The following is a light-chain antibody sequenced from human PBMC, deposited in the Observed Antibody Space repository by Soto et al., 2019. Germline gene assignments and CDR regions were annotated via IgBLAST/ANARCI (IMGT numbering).Light chain of an antibody. CDR1: SSDVGGYNF. CDR2: EGN. Sequence: QSVLTQPASVSGSPGQSITISCAGTSSDVGGYNFVSWYQQHPGKAPKLMIYEGNKRPSGVSNRFSGSKSGNTASLTISGLQAADEADYYCCSYAGSSTFVVFGGGTKLTVL. V-gene: IGLV2-23*03. J-gene: IGLJ2*01. CDR3: CSYAGSSTFVV.